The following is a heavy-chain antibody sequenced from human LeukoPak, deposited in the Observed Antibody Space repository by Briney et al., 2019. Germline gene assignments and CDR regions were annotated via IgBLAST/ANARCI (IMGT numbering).Heavy chain of an antibody. D-gene: IGHD3-3*01. CDR1: GFTFSHYS. CDR2: IKEDGSEI. J-gene: IGHJ4*02. CDR3: ARNYTYPRH. Sequence: PGGSLRLSCAASGFTFSHYSMGWVRQAPGKGLEYVAHIKEDGSEIFYVDSVKGRFTISTDNAKNSLYLQMYSLGAEDTAIYYCARNYTYPRHWGQGALVTVSS. V-gene: IGHV3-7*01.